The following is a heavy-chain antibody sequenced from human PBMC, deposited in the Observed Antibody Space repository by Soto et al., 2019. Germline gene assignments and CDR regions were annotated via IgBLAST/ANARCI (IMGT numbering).Heavy chain of an antibody. Sequence: EVKLLESGGGLAQPGGSLRLSCVGSGFTFDSYAISWVRQAPGKGLQWISAISGNGAGTDYAHSVKGRFTISRDNSKNTVHLQMNSLRAEDTALYYCAKDTVGGYSFWSGYYSDGLDVWGQGTMVTFSS. J-gene: IGHJ3*01. CDR2: ISGNGAGT. CDR3: AKDTVGGYSFWSGYYSDGLDV. CDR1: GFTFDSYA. V-gene: IGHV3-23*01. D-gene: IGHD3-3*01.